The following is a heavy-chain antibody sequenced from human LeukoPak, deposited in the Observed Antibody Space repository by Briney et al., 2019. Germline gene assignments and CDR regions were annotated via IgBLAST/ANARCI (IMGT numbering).Heavy chain of an antibody. V-gene: IGHV1-69*05. Sequence: GSSVKVFCKASGGTFSSYAISWVRQAPGQWLEWMGGIIPIFGTANYAQKFQGRVTITTDESTSTAYMELSSLRSEDTAVYYCARMRDSSSWQNYYYYYMDVWGKGTTVTVSS. J-gene: IGHJ6*03. CDR3: ARMRDSSSWQNYYYYYMDV. CDR2: IIPIFGTA. D-gene: IGHD6-13*01. CDR1: GGTFSSYA.